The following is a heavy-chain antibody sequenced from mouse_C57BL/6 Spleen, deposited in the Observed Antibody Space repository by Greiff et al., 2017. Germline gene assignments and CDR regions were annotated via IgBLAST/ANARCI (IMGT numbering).Heavy chain of an antibody. CDR2: INPSSGYT. J-gene: IGHJ3*01. CDR1: GYTFTSYW. D-gene: IGHD2-3*01. V-gene: IGHV1-7*01. CDR3: ARGEWFYDPLAD. Sequence: QVQLQQPGAELVKPGASVKLSCKASGYTFTSYWMHWVKQRPGQGLEWIGYINPSSGYTNYNQKFKDKATLTVDKSSSTAYMQLSSLTYEDSAVYCCARGEWFYDPLADWGQGTLVTVSA.